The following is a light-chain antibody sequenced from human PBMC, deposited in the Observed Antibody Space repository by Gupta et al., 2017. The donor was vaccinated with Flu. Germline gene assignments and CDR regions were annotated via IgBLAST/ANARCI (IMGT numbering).Light chain of an antibody. J-gene: IGLJ1*01. CDR1: SSNIGSNA. CDR3: AAWDDSLNGHYV. V-gene: IGLV1-44*01. Sequence: VTISCSGSSSNIGSNAVNWYQQVPGTSTKLLIYGSNQRPSGVPDRFAGSKSGTAASLAIRGLQSEDEADYYCAAWDDSLNGHYVFGTGTKVTVL. CDR2: GSN.